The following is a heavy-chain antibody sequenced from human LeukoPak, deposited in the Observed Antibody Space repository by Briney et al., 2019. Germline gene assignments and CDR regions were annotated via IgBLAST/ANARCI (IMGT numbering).Heavy chain of an antibody. CDR1: GFTFSTYA. V-gene: IGHV3-23*01. CDR2: ITGSGSST. CDR3: AKDLPDRFRKFDH. J-gene: IGHJ4*02. D-gene: IGHD3-16*01. Sequence: GGSLRLSCAASGFTFSTYAMNWVRQAPEKGLEWVSGITGSGSSTYYADSVKGRFTIFRDNSKNILYLQMNSLRAEDTAVYFCAKDLPDRFRKFDHWGQGTLVTVSS.